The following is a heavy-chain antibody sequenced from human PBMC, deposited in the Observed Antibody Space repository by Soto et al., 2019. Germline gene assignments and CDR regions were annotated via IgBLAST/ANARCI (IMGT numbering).Heavy chain of an antibody. CDR3: ARVIPGAEAWFGP. V-gene: IGHV1-18*01. Sequence: QVQLVQSGGEVKKPGASVKVSCKASGYTFTNYGVTWVRQAPGQGLEWMGWISAYTDNPNYAQKFQCRGTMTIDTSTTTAYMDLRSLTSDDTAVYYCARVIPGAEAWFGPWGQGTLVTVSS. D-gene: IGHD2-2*01. J-gene: IGHJ5*02. CDR2: ISAYTDNP. CDR1: GYTFTNYG.